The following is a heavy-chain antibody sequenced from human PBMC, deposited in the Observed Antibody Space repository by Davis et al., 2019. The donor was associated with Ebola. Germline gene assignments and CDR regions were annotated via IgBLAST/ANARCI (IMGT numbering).Heavy chain of an antibody. D-gene: IGHD2-21*01. Sequence: GGSLRLSCAASGFTFSRYAMSWGRHAPGNALGWVSAFSCIGGSTYYADSVKGRFTISRYNSKNTLYLQMNSLRAEDTAVYYCARGISIGGFRYYYYGMDVWGQGTTVTVSS. CDR3: ARGISIGGFRYYYYGMDV. V-gene: IGHV3-23*01. CDR2: FSCIGGST. J-gene: IGHJ6*02. CDR1: GFTFSRYA.